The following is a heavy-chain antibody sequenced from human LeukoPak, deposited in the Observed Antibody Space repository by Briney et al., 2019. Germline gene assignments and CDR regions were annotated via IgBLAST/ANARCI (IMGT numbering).Heavy chain of an antibody. D-gene: IGHD2-2*01. J-gene: IGHJ5*02. CDR3: ARKGSCSSTSCSRGDWFDP. CDR2: FNPEDGET. V-gene: IGHV1-24*01. Sequence: ASVNVSCKVSGYIFTELSMHWVRQAPGQGLEWMGGFNPEDGETFYAQKFQGRVTMTRDTSTSTVYMELSSLRSEDTAVYYCARKGSCSSTSCSRGDWFDPWGQGTLVTVSS. CDR1: GYIFTELS.